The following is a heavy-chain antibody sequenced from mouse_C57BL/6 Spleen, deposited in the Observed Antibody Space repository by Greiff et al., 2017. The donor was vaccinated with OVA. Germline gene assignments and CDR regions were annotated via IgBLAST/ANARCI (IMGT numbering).Heavy chain of an antibody. CDR1: GYTFTSYW. CDR3: TKGGLGIYYFDY. V-gene: IGHV1-5*01. J-gene: IGHJ2*01. CDR2: IYPGNSDT. Sequence: EVQRVESGTVLARPGASVKMSCKTSGYTFTSYWMHWVKQRPGQGLEWIGAIYPGNSDTSYNQKFKGKAKLTAVTSASTAYMELSSLTNEDSAVYYCTKGGLGIYYFDYWGQGTTLTVSS.